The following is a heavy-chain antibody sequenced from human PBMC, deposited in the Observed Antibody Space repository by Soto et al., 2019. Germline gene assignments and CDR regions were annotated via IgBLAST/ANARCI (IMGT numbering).Heavy chain of an antibody. CDR3: TTQYYDFWSGVRAFDI. J-gene: IGHJ3*02. Sequence: GGSLRLSCAASGFTFKNYAMNWVRQAPGKGLEWVGRIKSKTDGGTTDYAAPVKGRFTISRDDSKNTLYLQMNSLKTEDTAVYYCTTQYYDFWSGVRAFDIWGQGTMVTVSS. V-gene: IGHV3-15*01. CDR1: GFTFKNYA. D-gene: IGHD3-3*01. CDR2: IKSKTDGGTT.